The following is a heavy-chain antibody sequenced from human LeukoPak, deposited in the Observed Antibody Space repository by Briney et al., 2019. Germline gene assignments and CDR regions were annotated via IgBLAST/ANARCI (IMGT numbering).Heavy chain of an antibody. CDR2: ISYDGNNK. J-gene: IGHJ6*03. Sequence: GSSLRLSCAASGFTFSRHVMHWVRQAPGKGLEWVASISYDGNNKFHEDPVKGRFTISRDNFRNTLYLQMNSLRGEDAAVYSCGRGGIPTGPYYYFYYTDVWGKGTAVAVSS. CDR1: GFTFSRHV. V-gene: IGHV3-30*01. CDR3: GRGGIPTGPYYYFYYTDV. D-gene: IGHD3-10*01.